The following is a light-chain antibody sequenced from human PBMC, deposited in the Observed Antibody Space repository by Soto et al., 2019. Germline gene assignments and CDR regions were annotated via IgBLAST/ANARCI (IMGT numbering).Light chain of an antibody. Sequence: DMVMTPSPDSLAVSLGERATINCKSNQSVLYSSNNKNYLAWYQQKPGQPPKLLIYWASTRESGVPDRFSGSGSGTDFTLTISSLQAEDVAVYYCQQYYSTPWTFGQGTTVDIK. CDR3: QQYYSTPWT. CDR1: QSVLYSSNNKNY. J-gene: IGKJ1*01. CDR2: WAS. V-gene: IGKV4-1*01.